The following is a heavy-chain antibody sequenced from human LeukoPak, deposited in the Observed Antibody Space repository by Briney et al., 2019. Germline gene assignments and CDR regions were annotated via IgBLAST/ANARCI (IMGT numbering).Heavy chain of an antibody. CDR2: IGSSGSPI. V-gene: IGHV3-48*03. D-gene: IGHD3-9*01. Sequence: GGSLRLSCAASGFTFTSYEMNWVRQAPGKGLEWVSYIGSSGSPISYADSVKGRFTISRDNAQNSLYLQMNSLRAEDTAVYYCARPNYDILTGYYGQFDYWGQGILVTVSS. CDR1: GFTFTSYE. J-gene: IGHJ4*02. CDR3: ARPNYDILTGYYGQFDY.